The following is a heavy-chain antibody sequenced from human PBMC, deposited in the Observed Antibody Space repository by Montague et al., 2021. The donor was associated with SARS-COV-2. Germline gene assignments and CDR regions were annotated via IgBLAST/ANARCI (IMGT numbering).Heavy chain of an antibody. CDR1: GFSLTTNGMC. J-gene: IGHJ6*02. CDR3: VRTVATTPLYYSYYRMDV. D-gene: IGHD5-12*01. Sequence: PALVKPTQTLTLTRTFSGFSLTTNGMCVSWVRQTPGKALEWLALITWDDDKFHSRSLKPRLTISKDISRNQVVLTVTNLDPSDTGTYYCVRTVATTPLYYSYYRMDVWGQGATVTVSS. CDR2: ITWDDDK. V-gene: IGHV2-70*09.